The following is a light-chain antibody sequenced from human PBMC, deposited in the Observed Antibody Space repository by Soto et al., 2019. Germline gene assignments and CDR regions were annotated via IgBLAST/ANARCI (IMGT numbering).Light chain of an antibody. CDR1: SSNIGRNI. V-gene: IGLV1-44*01. Sequence: QAVVTQPPSASGTPGQRVTISCSGSSSNIGRNIVNWYQQFPGTAPKLLIYSNDQRPSGVPDRFSGSKSGTSASLAISGLQSEDEADYYCAAWDDSLNVLFGGGTKLTVL. CDR3: AAWDDSLNVL. J-gene: IGLJ2*01. CDR2: SND.